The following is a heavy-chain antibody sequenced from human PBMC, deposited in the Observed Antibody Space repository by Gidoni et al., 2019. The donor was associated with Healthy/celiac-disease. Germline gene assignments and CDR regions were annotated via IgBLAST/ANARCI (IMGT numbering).Heavy chain of an antibody. D-gene: IGHD4-17*01. CDR1: GGPISRGGSY. CDR3: ARERRGVTTSLDY. J-gene: IGHJ4*02. V-gene: IGHV4-31*03. CDR2: IYYSGST. Sequence: QVQLQESGPGLVKPSQTLSLTCTVSGGPISRGGSYWSWIRQHPGKGLECIGYIYYSGSTYYNPSLKSRVTISVDTSKNQFSLKLSSVTAADTAVYYCARERRGVTTSLDYWGQGTLVTVSS.